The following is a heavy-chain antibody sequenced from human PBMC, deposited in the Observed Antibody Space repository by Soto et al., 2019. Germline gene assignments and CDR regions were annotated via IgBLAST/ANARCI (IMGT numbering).Heavy chain of an antibody. J-gene: IGHJ6*02. CDR1: GFTFSSYA. D-gene: IGHD2-2*01. CDR3: AKEDYCSSTSCQYYYYYGMDV. V-gene: IGHV3-23*01. Sequence: EVQLLESGGGLVQPGGSLRLSCAASGFTFSSYAMSWVRQAPGKGLEWVSAISGSGGSTYYADSVKGRFTISRDNSKNTLYLQMNSRRAEDTAVYYCAKEDYCSSTSCQYYYYYGMDVWGQGTTVTVSS. CDR2: ISGSGGST.